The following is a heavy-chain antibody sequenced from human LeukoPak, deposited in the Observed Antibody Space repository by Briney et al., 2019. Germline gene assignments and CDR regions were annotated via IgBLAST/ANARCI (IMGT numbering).Heavy chain of an antibody. CDR3: ARDLGDYDILTGYYKPYYFDY. CDR2: INPTSGGT. D-gene: IGHD3-9*01. Sequence: ASVKVSSKASGYTFTAYYMHWVRQAPGKGLEWMGWINPTSGGTNYAQKFQGRVTMTRDTSISTAYMELSRLRSDDTAVYYCARDLGDYDILTGYYKPYYFDYWGQGTLVTVSS. J-gene: IGHJ4*02. V-gene: IGHV1-2*02. CDR1: GYTFTAYY.